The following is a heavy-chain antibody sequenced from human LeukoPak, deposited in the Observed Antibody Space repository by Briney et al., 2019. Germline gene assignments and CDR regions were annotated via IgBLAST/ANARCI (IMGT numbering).Heavy chain of an antibody. D-gene: IGHD2-21*02. CDR1: GGTFSSYA. J-gene: IGHJ6*04. Sequence: SVRVSCTASGGTFSSYAISWVRQAPGQGLEWMGGIIPIFGTANYAQKFQGRVTITADESTSTAYMELSSLRSEDTAVYYCARGRDCGGDCYYYYYGMDVWGKGTPVTVSS. CDR3: ARGRDCGGDCYYYYYGMDV. CDR2: IIPIFGTA. V-gene: IGHV1-69*13.